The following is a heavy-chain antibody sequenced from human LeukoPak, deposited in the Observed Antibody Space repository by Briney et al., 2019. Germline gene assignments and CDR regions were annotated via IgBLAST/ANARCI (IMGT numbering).Heavy chain of an antibody. Sequence: GESLKISCKGSGYIFSNYWIGWVRQMPGKGLEWVGIIYPGDSGTKYSPSFQGQVTISADKSINTAYLQWSSLQASDTAMYYCARRRGYSGYDFWFDPWGQGTLVTVSS. CDR1: GYIFSNYW. CDR2: IYPGDSGT. J-gene: IGHJ5*02. V-gene: IGHV5-51*01. D-gene: IGHD5-12*01. CDR3: ARRRGYSGYDFWFDP.